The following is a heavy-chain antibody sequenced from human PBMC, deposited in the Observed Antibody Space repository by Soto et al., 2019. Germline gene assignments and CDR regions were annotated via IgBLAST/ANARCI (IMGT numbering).Heavy chain of an antibody. V-gene: IGHV1-18*01. Sequence: ASVKVSCKASGYTFTSYGISWVRQAPGQGLEWMGWISAYNGNTNYAQKLQGRVTMTTDTSTSTAYMELRSLRSDDTAVYYCARSPLIRFLEWLLYGDYYGMDVWGQGTTVTVYS. CDR3: ARSPLIRFLEWLLYGDYYGMDV. CDR2: ISAYNGNT. D-gene: IGHD3-3*01. CDR1: GYTFTSYG. J-gene: IGHJ6*01.